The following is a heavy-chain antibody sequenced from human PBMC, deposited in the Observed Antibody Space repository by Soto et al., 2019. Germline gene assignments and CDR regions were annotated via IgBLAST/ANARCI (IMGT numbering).Heavy chain of an antibody. D-gene: IGHD6-19*01. CDR2: IYTSGST. CDR3: ARDHPIAVAGNVFWYFDL. J-gene: IGHJ2*01. V-gene: IGHV4-4*07. CDR1: GGSISSYY. Sequence: QVQLQESGPGLVKPSETLSLTCTVSGGSISSYYWSWIRQPAGKGLEWIGRIYTSGSTNYNPSLKSRVPMSVDTSKNQFSLKLSSVTAADTAVYYCARDHPIAVAGNVFWYFDLWGRGTLVTVSS.